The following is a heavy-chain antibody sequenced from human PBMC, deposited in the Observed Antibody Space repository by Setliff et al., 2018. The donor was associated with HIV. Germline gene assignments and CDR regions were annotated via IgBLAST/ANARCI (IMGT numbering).Heavy chain of an antibody. V-gene: IGHV4-59*11. D-gene: IGHD5-12*01. CDR2: IYYSGTT. CDR1: GVSMSSHY. CDR3: AGRGGYNDWYFDY. Sequence: SATLSLTCNVSGVSMSSHYWSWIRQAPGQPPNKGLEWIGNIYYSGTTNYNPSLESRVTISIDTSKSQFSLKLTSVTTADTAMYYCAGRGGYNDWYFDYWGQGALVTVSS. J-gene: IGHJ4*02.